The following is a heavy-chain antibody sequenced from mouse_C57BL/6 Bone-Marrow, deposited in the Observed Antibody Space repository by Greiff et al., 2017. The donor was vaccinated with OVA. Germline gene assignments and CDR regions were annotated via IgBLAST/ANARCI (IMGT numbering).Heavy chain of an antibody. CDR1: GYTFTSYG. J-gene: IGHJ2*01. V-gene: IGHV1-81*01. Sequence: VMLVESGAELARPGASVKLSCKASGYTFTSYGISWVKQRTGQGLEWIGEIYPRSGNTYYNEKFKGKATLTADKSSSTAYMELRSLTSEDSAVYFCARGLRRPDYWGQGTTLTVSS. CDR3: ARGLRRPDY. CDR2: IYPRSGNT. D-gene: IGHD2-4*01.